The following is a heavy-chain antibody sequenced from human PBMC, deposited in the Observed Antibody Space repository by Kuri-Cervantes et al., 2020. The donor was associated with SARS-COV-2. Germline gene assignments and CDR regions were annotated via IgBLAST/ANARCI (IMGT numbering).Heavy chain of an antibody. V-gene: IGHV3-69-1*02. CDR3: AGGYSYGLFDY. J-gene: IGHJ4*02. CDR1: GFTFSDYY. Sequence: GGSLRLSCAASGFTFSDYYMNWVRQASGKGLEWVSSISSSSTIYYADSVKGRFTISRDNAKNSLYLQMNSLRAEDTAVYYCAGGYSYGLFDYWGQGTLVTVSS. D-gene: IGHD5-18*01. CDR2: ISSSSTI.